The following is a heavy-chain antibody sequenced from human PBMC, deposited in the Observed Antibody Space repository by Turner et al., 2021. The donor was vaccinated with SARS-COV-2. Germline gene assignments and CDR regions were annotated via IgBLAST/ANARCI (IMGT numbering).Heavy chain of an antibody. J-gene: IGHJ2*01. V-gene: IGHV1-8*03. CDR1: GYNFTSYD. D-gene: IGHD2-2*01. Sequence: QVQLVQSGAEVKKPGASVKVSCKASGYNFTSYDINWVRQATGQGLEWMVWMNPDSGNTAYAQKFQGSVTITRNTSISTAYMELSSLRSEDTAVYYCARGGYCSSTSCSPYWYFDLWGRGTLVTVSS. CDR2: MNPDSGNT. CDR3: ARGGYCSSTSCSPYWYFDL.